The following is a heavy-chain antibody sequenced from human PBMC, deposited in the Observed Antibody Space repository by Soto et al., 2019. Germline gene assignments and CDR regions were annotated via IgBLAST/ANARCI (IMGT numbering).Heavy chain of an antibody. V-gene: IGHV1-69*13. CDR1: GGTFSSYA. J-gene: IGHJ6*02. D-gene: IGHD3-9*01. CDR2: IIPIFGTA. Sequence: GASVKVSCKASGGTFSSYAISWVRQAPGQGLEWMGGIIPIFGTANYAQKFQGRVTITADESTSTAYMELSSLRSEDTAVYYCARVGGDXLTGYSIRYYYYYGMDVWGQGTTVTVSS. CDR3: ARVGGDXLTGYSIRYYYYYGMDV.